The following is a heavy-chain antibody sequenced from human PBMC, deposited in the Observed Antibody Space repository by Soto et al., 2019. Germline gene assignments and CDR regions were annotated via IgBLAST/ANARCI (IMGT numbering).Heavy chain of an antibody. CDR3: ARVRRGVVNWFDP. V-gene: IGHV1-18*01. D-gene: IGHD3-10*01. CDR2: IATYNRNK. Sequence: HLVQSGPEVKKPGASVTVSCKTSGDTFTNFGLSWVRQAPGQGLEWMGWIATYNRNKNYAQKFQGRLTLTTDTSTSTGYMELKSLEYDDTAVYYCARVRRGVVNWFDPWGQGTLVTVSS. CDR1: GDTFTNFG. J-gene: IGHJ5*02.